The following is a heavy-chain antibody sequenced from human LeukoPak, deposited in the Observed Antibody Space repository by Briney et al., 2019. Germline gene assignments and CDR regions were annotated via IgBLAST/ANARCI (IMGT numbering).Heavy chain of an antibody. CDR1: GFTFSSYA. V-gene: IGHV3-23*01. D-gene: IGHD6-13*01. Sequence: GGSLRLSCAASGFTFSSYAISWVRQPPGKGLEWVSAISGSGGSTYYADSVKGRFTISRDNSKNTLYLQMNSLRAEDTAVYYCAKDAYSSSWYYFDYWGQGTLVTVSS. J-gene: IGHJ4*02. CDR3: AKDAYSSSWYYFDY. CDR2: ISGSGGST.